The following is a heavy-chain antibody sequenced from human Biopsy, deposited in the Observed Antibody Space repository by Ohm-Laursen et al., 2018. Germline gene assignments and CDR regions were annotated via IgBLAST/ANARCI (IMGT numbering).Heavy chain of an antibody. J-gene: IGHJ2*01. Sequence: SQTLSLTCTVSGGSISSGGSYWSWIRQRPGKGLEWIGYIFNSANTYYNPSLKNLITISGDTSKNQFSLKLNSVTAADTAVYYCVREPKTGTAEAWYFDLWGRGSPVTVPS. CDR2: IFNSANT. CDR3: VREPKTGTAEAWYFDL. D-gene: IGHD3-9*01. CDR1: GGSISSGGSY. V-gene: IGHV4-31*01.